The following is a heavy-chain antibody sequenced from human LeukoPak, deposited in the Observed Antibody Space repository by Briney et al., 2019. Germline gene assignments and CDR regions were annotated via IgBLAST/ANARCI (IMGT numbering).Heavy chain of an antibody. Sequence: ASVKVSFKASRGTFSSYAISWVRPAPGQGREWMGWLNPNTGGTKYAQRFQRRVTIIRETSISTAYMELTWLKSDDTAVYYCARGSTTAAAAELDYWGQGTLVTVSS. CDR3: ARGSTTAAAAELDY. CDR2: LNPNTGGT. J-gene: IGHJ4*02. D-gene: IGHD6-13*01. CDR1: RGTFSSYA. V-gene: IGHV1-2*02.